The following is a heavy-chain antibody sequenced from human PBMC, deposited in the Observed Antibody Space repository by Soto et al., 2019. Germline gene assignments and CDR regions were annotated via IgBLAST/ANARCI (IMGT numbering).Heavy chain of an antibody. CDR3: AKAGYYDSSGYYYHT. J-gene: IGHJ5*02. D-gene: IGHD3-22*01. V-gene: IGHV3-23*01. Sequence: GGSLRLSCAASGFTFSSYAMSWVRQAPGKGLEWVSAISGSGGSTYYADSVKGRFTISRDNSKNTLYLQMNSLRAEDTAVYYCAKAGYYDSSGYYYHTWGQGTLVTVSS. CDR1: GFTFSSYA. CDR2: ISGSGGST.